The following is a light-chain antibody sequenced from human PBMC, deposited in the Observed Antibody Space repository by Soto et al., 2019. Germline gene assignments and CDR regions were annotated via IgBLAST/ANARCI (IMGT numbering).Light chain of an antibody. CDR2: DVS. CDR1: SSDVGGYNY. CDR3: SSYTSSSIPV. V-gene: IGLV2-14*01. Sequence: QSALTQPASVSGSPGQSITISCTGTSSDVGGYNYVSWYQQHPGKAPKLMIYDVSNRPSGVSNRFSGSKSGNTASLTISGLQADAEADYSCSSYTSSSIPVFGGGTKLTVL. J-gene: IGLJ2*01.